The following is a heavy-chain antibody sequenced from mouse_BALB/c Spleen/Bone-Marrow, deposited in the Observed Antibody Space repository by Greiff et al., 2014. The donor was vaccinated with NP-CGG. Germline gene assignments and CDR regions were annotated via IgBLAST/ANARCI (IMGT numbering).Heavy chain of an antibody. CDR1: GFTFSSFG. J-gene: IGHJ2*01. CDR3: ASSPYGYFDY. Sequence: EVHLVESGGGLVQPGGSRKLSCAASGFTFSSFGMHWVRQAPEKGLEWVAYISRGSSTIYYADTVKGRFTISRDNPKNTLLLQMTSLRSEDTAMYCCASSPYGYFDYWGQGTTLTVSS. V-gene: IGHV5-17*02. CDR2: ISRGSSTI. D-gene: IGHD1-1*01.